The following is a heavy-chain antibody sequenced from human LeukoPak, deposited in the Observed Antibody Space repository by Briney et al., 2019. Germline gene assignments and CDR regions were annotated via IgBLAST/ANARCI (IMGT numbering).Heavy chain of an antibody. V-gene: IGHV3-33*01. J-gene: IGHJ5*02. Sequence: GGSLRLSCAASGFTFSSYGMPWVRQAPGKGLEWVAVIWYDGSNKYYADSVKGRFTISRDNSKNTLYPQMNSLRAEDTAVYYCARDYYDSSGYYYRFDPWGQGTLVTVSS. CDR3: ARDYYDSSGYYYRFDP. D-gene: IGHD3-22*01. CDR1: GFTFSSYG. CDR2: IWYDGSNK.